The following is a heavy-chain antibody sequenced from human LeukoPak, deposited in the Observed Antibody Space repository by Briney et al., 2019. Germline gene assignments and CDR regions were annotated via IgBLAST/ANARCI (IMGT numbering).Heavy chain of an antibody. CDR3: ARDANVDTAMVICYYMDV. Sequence: GGSLRLSCAASGFTFSSYAMHWVRQAPGKGLEYVSAISSNGGSTYYANSVKGRFTISRDNSKNTLYLQMGSLRAEDMAVYYCARDANVDTAMVICYYMDVWGKGTTVTVSS. J-gene: IGHJ6*03. V-gene: IGHV3-64*01. CDR1: GFTFSSYA. D-gene: IGHD5-18*01. CDR2: ISSNGGST.